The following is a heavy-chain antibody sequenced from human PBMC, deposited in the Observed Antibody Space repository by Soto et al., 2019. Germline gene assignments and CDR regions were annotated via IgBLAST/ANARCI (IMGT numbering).Heavy chain of an antibody. CDR2: INPKSRGT. V-gene: IGHV1-2*02. J-gene: IGHJ5*02. Sequence: QVQLVQSGAEVKKPGASVKVSCKASGYTFTDYFIRWVRQAPGQGFEWMGWINPKSRGTTYAQKFQGRVTMTRDTSNTTAYMELRGLRSDDTAIYYCARVTLRAGNWFDPWGQGTLVTVSS. CDR3: ARVTLRAGNWFDP. CDR1: GYTFTDYF.